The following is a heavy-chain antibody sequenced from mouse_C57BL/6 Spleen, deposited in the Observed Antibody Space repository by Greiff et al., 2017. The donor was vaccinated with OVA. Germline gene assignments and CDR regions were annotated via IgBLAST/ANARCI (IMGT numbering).Heavy chain of an antibody. J-gene: IGHJ4*01. D-gene: IGHD2-1*01. CDR3: ARRDGNYDAMDY. Sequence: VQLQQSGAELVRPGTSVKLSCKASGYTFTSYWMHWVKQRPGQGLEWIGVIDPSDSYTNYNQKFKGKATLTVDTSSSTAYMQLSSLTSEDSAVYYCARRDGNYDAMDYWGQGTSVTVSS. CDR1: GYTFTSYW. V-gene: IGHV1-59*01. CDR2: IDPSDSYT.